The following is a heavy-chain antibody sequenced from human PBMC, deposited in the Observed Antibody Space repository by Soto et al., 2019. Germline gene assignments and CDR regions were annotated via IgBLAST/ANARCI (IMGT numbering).Heavy chain of an antibody. V-gene: IGHV4-59*01. CDR1: GGSINAFF. J-gene: IGHJ6*02. Sequence: QVQLQESGPGLVKPSETLSLTCTVSGGSINAFFWSWVRQPPGKGLESIGYIFYSGSTNYNPSLKSRVTISLDTSKNQFSLNLTSVTAADTAVYYCATQTGLYYYGMDVWGQGTTVAVSS. CDR2: IFYSGST. CDR3: ATQTGLYYYGMDV.